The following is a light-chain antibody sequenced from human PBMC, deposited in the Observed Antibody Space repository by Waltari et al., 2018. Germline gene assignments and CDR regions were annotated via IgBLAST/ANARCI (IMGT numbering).Light chain of an antibody. V-gene: IGKV4-1*01. J-gene: IGKJ1*01. Sequence: DTVMTQSPDSLAVSLGERATINCKSSQSLLFRSNNKNYLAWYQQKPGQPPKLLIHWASTRECGVPDRCSGSGSGTDFTLTISSLQAEDVAVHYCQQYDHIARTFGQGTRVEIK. CDR2: WAS. CDR3: QQYDHIART. CDR1: QSLLFRSNNKNY.